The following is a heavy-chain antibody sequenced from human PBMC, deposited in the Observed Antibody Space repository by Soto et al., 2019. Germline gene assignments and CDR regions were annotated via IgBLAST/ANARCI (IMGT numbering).Heavy chain of an antibody. J-gene: IGHJ4*02. V-gene: IGHV3-11*01. CDR3: ARDFSKTTVGVVDS. CDR2: INNGGDIV. Sequence: QVQLEESGGCLVKPGQSLRLSCATSGFIFSDYYMAWIRQAPGKGLEWIGYINNGGDIVHYSDAVRGRFRISRDNTKMSLYLQMTSLRAEDTAIYYCARDFSKTTVGVVDSWGQGALVTVSS. D-gene: IGHD4-17*01. CDR1: GFIFSDYY.